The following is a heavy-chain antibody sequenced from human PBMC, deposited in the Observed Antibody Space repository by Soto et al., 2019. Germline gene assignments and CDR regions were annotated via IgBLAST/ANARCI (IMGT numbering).Heavy chain of an antibody. CDR1: GFTFSSYA. Sequence: PGGSLRLSCAASGFTFSSYAMSWVRQAPGKGLEWVSAISGSGGSTYYADSVKGRFTISRDTSKNTLYLQMNSLRAEDTAVYYCAKGYPDYYYYYGMDVWGQGTTVTVSS. CDR2: ISGSGGST. J-gene: IGHJ6*02. D-gene: IGHD3-16*02. V-gene: IGHV3-23*01. CDR3: AKGYPDYYYYYGMDV.